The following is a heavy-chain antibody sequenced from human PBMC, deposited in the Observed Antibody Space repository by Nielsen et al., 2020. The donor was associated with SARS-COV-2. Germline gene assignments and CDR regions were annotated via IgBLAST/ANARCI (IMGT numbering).Heavy chain of an antibody. V-gene: IGHV3-53*01. D-gene: IGHD2-8*01. CDR3: AREMDYYGMDV. CDR1: GFTVSSNY. CDR2: IYSGGST. Sequence: GESLKISCAASGFTVSSNYMSWVRQAPGKGLEWVSVIYSGGSTYYADSVKGRFTISRDNAKNSLYLQMNSLRAEDTAVYYCAREMDYYGMDVWGQGTTVTVSS. J-gene: IGHJ6*02.